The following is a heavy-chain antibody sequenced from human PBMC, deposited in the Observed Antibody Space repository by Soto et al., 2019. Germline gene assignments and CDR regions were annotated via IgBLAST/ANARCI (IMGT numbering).Heavy chain of an antibody. Sequence: PSETLSLTCAVYDGSLSGSYWSWIRQPPGKGQEWIGEINHRGSTNYNPSLKSRGTISVDTSMNQFSLKLSSVTAAHTAVYYCARLRSIEVYYYYYYMDVWGKRTTVPVSS. CDR3: ARLRSIEVYYYYYYMDV. V-gene: IGHV4-34*01. J-gene: IGHJ6*03. CDR2: INHRGST. D-gene: IGHD6-6*01. CDR1: DGSLSGSY.